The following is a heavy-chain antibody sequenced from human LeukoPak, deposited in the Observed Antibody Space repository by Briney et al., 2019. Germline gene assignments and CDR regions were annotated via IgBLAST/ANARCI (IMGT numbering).Heavy chain of an antibody. Sequence: PSETLSLTCAVYGGSFSAYYWSWIRQPPGKGLEWIGEINRSGSTNYNPSLKSRVTISVDTSKNQFSLKLTSVTAADTAVYYCATLSGDCSGTSCHDNWFDPWGQGTLVTVSS. D-gene: IGHD2-2*01. CDR1: GGSFSAYY. J-gene: IGHJ5*02. V-gene: IGHV4-34*01. CDR3: ATLSGDCSGTSCHDNWFDP. CDR2: INRSGST.